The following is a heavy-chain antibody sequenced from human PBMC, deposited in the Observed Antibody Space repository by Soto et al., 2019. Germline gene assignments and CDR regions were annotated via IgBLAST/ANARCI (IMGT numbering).Heavy chain of an antibody. J-gene: IGHJ6*02. Sequence: ASVNVSCKASGYTFTTYFSSWVRQAPGQGLEWLGWINTHNGNTNYAQNLQGRVIMTADTSTSTAYMELRSLRSDDTAIYYCTREGSAPYYYSGMDAWGQGTTLTISS. CDR2: INTHNGNT. CDR1: GYTFTTYF. D-gene: IGHD3-10*01. V-gene: IGHV1-18*01. CDR3: TREGSAPYYYSGMDA.